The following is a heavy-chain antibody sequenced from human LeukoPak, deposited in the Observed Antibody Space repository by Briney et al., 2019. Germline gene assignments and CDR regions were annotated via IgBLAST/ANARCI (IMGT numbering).Heavy chain of an antibody. Sequence: GGPLRLSCAASGFTVSSNYMSWVRQAPGKGLEWVSVIYSGGSTYYADSVKGRFTISRDNSKNTLYLQMNSLRAEDTAVYYCARDPGGQYGSGSYYKGPYYYYGMDVWGQGTTVTVSS. V-gene: IGHV3-53*01. CDR3: ARDPGGQYGSGSYYKGPYYYYGMDV. D-gene: IGHD3-10*01. CDR1: GFTVSSNY. J-gene: IGHJ6*02. CDR2: IYSGGST.